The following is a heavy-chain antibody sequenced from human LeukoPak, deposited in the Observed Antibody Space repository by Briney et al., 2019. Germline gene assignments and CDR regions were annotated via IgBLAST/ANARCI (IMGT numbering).Heavy chain of an antibody. CDR1: GSSLSTGGVG. D-gene: IGHD6-19*01. Sequence: SGPTLGNPTQTLMLTCTFFGSSLSTGGVGVGWIRQPPGKAPEWLALTYWDDDNRYSPSLKSRLTITKDTSKNQVVLTMTNVDPLDTATYYCANRRGTSGWSESYFDYWGQGTLVTVSS. J-gene: IGHJ4*02. V-gene: IGHV2-5*02. CDR3: ANRRGTSGWSESYFDY. CDR2: TYWDDDN.